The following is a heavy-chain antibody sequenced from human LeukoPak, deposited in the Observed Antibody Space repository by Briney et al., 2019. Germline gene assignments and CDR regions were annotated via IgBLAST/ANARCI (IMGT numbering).Heavy chain of an antibody. V-gene: IGHV1-18*01. CDR3: ARGGDGYKSEFDY. D-gene: IGHD5-24*01. CDR2: ISAYNGNT. J-gene: IGHJ4*02. Sequence: ASVKVSCKASGYTFTSYGISWVRQAPGQGLEWMGWISAYNGNTNYAQKFQGRVTMTRDTSTSTVYMELSSLRSEDTAVYYCARGGDGYKSEFDYWGQGTLVTVSS. CDR1: GYTFTSYG.